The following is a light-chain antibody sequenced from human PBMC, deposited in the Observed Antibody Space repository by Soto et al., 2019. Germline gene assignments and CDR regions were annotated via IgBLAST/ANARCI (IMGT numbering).Light chain of an antibody. Sequence: QSVLTQPPSASGTPGQRVTISCSGSSSNIGSNTVSWYQQLPGTAPKVLIYRNNQRPSGVPDRFSGSKSGTSASLAISGLQSEDESDYYCATWDDSLNGPVFGGGTKVTV. J-gene: IGLJ3*02. CDR3: ATWDDSLNGPV. CDR2: RNN. V-gene: IGLV1-44*01. CDR1: SSNIGSNT.